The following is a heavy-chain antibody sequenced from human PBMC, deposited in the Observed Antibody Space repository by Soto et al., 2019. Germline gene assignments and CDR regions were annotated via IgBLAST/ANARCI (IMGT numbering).Heavy chain of an antibody. CDR2: IKSKANSYAT. V-gene: IGHV3-73*01. Sequence: PGGSLRLSGAASGFSFSGSAMHWVRQASGKGLEWVGRIKSKANSYATAYAASVEGRFTISRDDSKSTTYLQMNHLKTEDAAVYYCTRLAKGIYFCGQRTTVTVSS. CDR1: GFSFSGSA. CDR3: TRLAKGIYF. J-gene: IGHJ6*02.